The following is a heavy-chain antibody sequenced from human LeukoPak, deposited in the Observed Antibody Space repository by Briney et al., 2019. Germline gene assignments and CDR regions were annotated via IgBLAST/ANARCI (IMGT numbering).Heavy chain of an antibody. J-gene: IGHJ4*02. CDR1: GFTFSSYA. CDR3: AREIRSSIAEPTDY. D-gene: IGHD6-6*01. Sequence: SGGSLRLSCAASGFTFSSYAMNWVRQAPGKGLEWVSYISSSSSTIYYADSVKGRFTISRDNAKDSLYLQMNSLRAEDTAVYYCAREIRSSIAEPTDYWGQGTLVTVSS. V-gene: IGHV3-48*01. CDR2: ISSSSSTI.